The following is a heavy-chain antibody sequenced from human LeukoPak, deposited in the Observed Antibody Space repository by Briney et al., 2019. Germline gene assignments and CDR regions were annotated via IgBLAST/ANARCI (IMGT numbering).Heavy chain of an antibody. CDR1: GGTFSSYA. J-gene: IGHJ4*02. Sequence: EASVKVSCKASGGTFSSYAISWVRQAPGQGLEWMGGIIPIFGTANYAQKFQGRVTMTTDTSTSTAYMELRSLRSDDTAVYYCAREGVTTADYWGQGTLVTVSS. V-gene: IGHV1-69*05. D-gene: IGHD4-17*01. CDR2: IIPIFGTA. CDR3: AREGVTTADY.